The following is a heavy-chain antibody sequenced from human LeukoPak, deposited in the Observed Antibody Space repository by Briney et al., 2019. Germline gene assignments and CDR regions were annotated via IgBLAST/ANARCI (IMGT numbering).Heavy chain of an antibody. CDR3: VKGEATLLRGVMVS. D-gene: IGHD3-10*01. J-gene: IGHJ5*02. V-gene: IGHV3-23*01. CDR2: ISVSGGSA. CDR1: GFTFSGFA. Sequence: PGGSLRLSCAAYGFTFSGFAMTWVRQVPGKGLEWVSTISVSGGSAYYADSVKGRFTISRDNSINTLYLQMNSLRAEDTAAYYCVKGEATLLRGVMVSWGQGTLVTVSS.